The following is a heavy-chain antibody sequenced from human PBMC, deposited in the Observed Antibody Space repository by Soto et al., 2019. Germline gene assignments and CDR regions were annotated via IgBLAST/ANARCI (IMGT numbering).Heavy chain of an antibody. J-gene: IGHJ4*02. D-gene: IGHD1-1*01. Sequence: GDSQKSSCKASGYKFTRYWIGWVRPKPGKGLEWMGIIYPGDSDTRYSPSFQGQVTISADKSISTASLQWSSLKASDTAMYYCARIPSTGPYYFDYWGQGTLVTVSS. CDR1: GYKFTRYW. CDR2: IYPGDSDT. CDR3: ARIPSTGPYYFDY. V-gene: IGHV5-51*01.